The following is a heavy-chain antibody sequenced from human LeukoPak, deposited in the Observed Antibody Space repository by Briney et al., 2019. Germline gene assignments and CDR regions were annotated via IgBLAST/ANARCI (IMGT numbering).Heavy chain of an antibody. CDR1: GGSISNYY. CDR2: MYYTGSS. CDR3: AGQTYYYYMDV. J-gene: IGHJ6*03. V-gene: IGHV4-59*01. Sequence: SETLSLTCTVSGGSISNYYWSWLRQPPGKGLEWTGFMYYTGSSNYNPSLNSRVTISLDMSNNQFSLKLNAVTAADTAVYYCAGQTYYYYMDVWGKGTTVTISS.